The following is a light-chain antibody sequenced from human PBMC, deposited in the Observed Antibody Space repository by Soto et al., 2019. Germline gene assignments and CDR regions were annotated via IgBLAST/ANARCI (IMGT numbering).Light chain of an antibody. J-gene: IGKJ1*01. Sequence: VLTQSPATLSLSPGERATLSCRASQSVRSNLAWYQQKPGQSPRLLIYGASTRATGIPARFSGSGSGTEFTLTISSLQSEDFATYYCQQYHNLWSFGRGTKVDIK. CDR1: QSVRSN. V-gene: IGKV3-15*01. CDR2: GAS. CDR3: QQYHNLWS.